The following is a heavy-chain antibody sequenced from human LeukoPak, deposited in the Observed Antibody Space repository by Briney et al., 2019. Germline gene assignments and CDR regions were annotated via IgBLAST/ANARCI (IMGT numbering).Heavy chain of an antibody. D-gene: IGHD2-2*02. V-gene: IGHV3-21*01. CDR3: ARARSDGVVVPAAIQHNWFDP. CDR1: GFTFSSYS. CDR2: ISSSSSYI. J-gene: IGHJ5*02. Sequence: GGSLRLSCAASGFTFSSYSMNWVRQAPGKGLEWVSSISSSSSYIYYADSVKGRFTISRDNAKNSLYLQMNSLRAEDTAVYYCARARSDGVVVPAAIQHNWFDPWGQGTLVTVSS.